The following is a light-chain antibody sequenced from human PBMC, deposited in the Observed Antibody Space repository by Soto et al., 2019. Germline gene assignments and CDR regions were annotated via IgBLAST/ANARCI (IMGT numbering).Light chain of an antibody. CDR3: QHYNSYSEA. CDR2: KAS. J-gene: IGKJ1*01. V-gene: IGKV1-5*03. CDR1: QDIQNA. Sequence: DIQMTQSPSSLSASVGARVTITCRASQDIQNALGWYQQKPGKAPKLLIYKASTLKSGVPSRFSGSGSGTEFTLTISSLQPDDFATYYCQHYNSYSEAFGQGTKVDIK.